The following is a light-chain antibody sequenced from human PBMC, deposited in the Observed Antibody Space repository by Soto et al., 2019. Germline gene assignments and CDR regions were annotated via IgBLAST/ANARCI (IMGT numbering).Light chain of an antibody. V-gene: IGLV2-14*03. CDR2: DVS. CDR3: GSYTSSDTMI. Sequence: VLTQPASVSGSPGQSITISCTGTSSDIGRYNYVSWYQHSPGKAPKLIIYDVSDRPSGVSNRFSGSKSGTTASLTISGLQAEDEADYYCGSYTSSDTMIFGGGTQLTVL. J-gene: IGLJ7*01. CDR1: SSDIGRYNY.